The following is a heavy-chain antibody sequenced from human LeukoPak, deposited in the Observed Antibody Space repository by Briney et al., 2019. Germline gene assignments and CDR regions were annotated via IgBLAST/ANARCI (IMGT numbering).Heavy chain of an antibody. J-gene: IGHJ4*02. Sequence: ASVKVSCKASGGTFSSYAFSWVWQAPGQGIEWMGIMNPSGGGTSYAQTFQGRGTMTRDTSSSTVYMEMSSLRSEATAVYYCAKAPQIRDYSSNYWGQGNLVTASS. D-gene: IGHD4-11*01. CDR3: AKAPQIRDYSSNY. CDR2: MNPSGGGT. CDR1: GGTFSSYA. V-gene: IGHV1-46*01.